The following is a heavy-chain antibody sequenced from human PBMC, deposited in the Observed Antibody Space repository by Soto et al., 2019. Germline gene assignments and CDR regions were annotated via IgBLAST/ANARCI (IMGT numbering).Heavy chain of an antibody. CDR1: GLTISGQKY. J-gene: IGHJ3*01. CDR3: ATWHEREHAYDV. Sequence: DVQLVESGGGLFQPGASLRLSCAAFGLTISGQKYVAWVRQAPGKGLEWVSALYDLDGSFYADSVKGRFTTSSDSSKTTVYLQMNDLRPDDTAVYYCATWHEREHAYDVWGQGTTVTVSS. CDR2: LYDLDGS. D-gene: IGHD1-1*01. V-gene: IGHV3-53*01.